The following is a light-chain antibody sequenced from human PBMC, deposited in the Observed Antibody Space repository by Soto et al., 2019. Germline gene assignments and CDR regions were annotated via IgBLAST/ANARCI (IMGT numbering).Light chain of an antibody. Sequence: QSVLTQPPSASGTHGQRVTISCSGSNSNIGNNKVNWYQQLPGTAPKLLIYTSNQRPSGVTDRFSGSKSGTSASLAISGLHSEDEADYYCATLDDSLPGYVFGTGTKVTVL. J-gene: IGLJ1*01. V-gene: IGLV1-44*01. CDR3: ATLDDSLPGYV. CDR2: TSN. CDR1: NSNIGNNK.